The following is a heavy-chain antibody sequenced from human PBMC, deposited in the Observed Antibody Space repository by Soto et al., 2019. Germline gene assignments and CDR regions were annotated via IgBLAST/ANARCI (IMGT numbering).Heavy chain of an antibody. CDR2: IIPIFGTA. Sequence: QVQLVQSGAEVKKPGSSVKVSCKASGGTFSSYSINWVRQAPGQGLEWMGEIIPIFGTANYAQKSQGRVTITADESTSTASMELSSRRSEDTAVYYCARDGGRHSGGIDYWGQGTLVTVSS. D-gene: IGHD1-26*01. J-gene: IGHJ4*02. CDR1: GGTFSSYS. CDR3: ARDGGRHSGGIDY. V-gene: IGHV1-69*01.